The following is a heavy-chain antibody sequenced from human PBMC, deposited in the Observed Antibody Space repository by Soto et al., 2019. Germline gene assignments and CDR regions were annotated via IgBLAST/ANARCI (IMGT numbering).Heavy chain of an antibody. CDR3: AGAAAGTHYYYYGMDV. CDR1: GFTFSSYS. Sequence: EVQLVESGGGLVQPGGSLRLSCAASGFTFSSYSMNWVRQAPGKGLEWVSYINTSNTTIYYADSVKGRFTISRDNAKNSLYLQMSSLRDEDTAVYYCAGAAAGTHYYYYGMDVWGQGTPVTVSS. D-gene: IGHD6-13*01. CDR2: INTSNTTI. V-gene: IGHV3-48*02. J-gene: IGHJ6*02.